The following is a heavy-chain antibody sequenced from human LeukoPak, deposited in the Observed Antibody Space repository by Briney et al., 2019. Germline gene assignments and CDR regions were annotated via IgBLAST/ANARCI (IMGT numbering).Heavy chain of an antibody. D-gene: IGHD3-10*01. J-gene: IGHJ4*02. V-gene: IGHV3-7*01. CDR2: IKQDGSEK. Sequence: PGGSLRLSCAASGLTFSSYWMHWVRQAPGKGLEGVANIKQDGSEKYYVDSVKGRFTISRDNAKNSLYLQMNSLRAEDTAVYYCARDLPDYYGSGSVDYWGQGTLVTVSS. CDR1: GLTFSSYW. CDR3: ARDLPDYYGSGSVDY.